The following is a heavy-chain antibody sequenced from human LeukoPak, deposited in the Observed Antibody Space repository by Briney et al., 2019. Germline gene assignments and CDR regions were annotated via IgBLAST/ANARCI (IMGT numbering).Heavy chain of an antibody. V-gene: IGHV3-23*01. CDR1: GFTFTSYS. Sequence: GGSLRLSCAASGFTFTSYSMNWVRQAPGKGLEWVSTISGGGGSTYYADSVKGRFTISRDNSKNTLYLQANSLRAEDTAVYYCAKGGKWDVTPFDYWGQGTLVTVSS. D-gene: IGHD1-26*01. J-gene: IGHJ4*02. CDR3: AKGGKWDVTPFDY. CDR2: ISGGGGST.